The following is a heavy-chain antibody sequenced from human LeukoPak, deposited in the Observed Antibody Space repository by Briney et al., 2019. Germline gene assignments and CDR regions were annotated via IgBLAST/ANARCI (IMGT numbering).Heavy chain of an antibody. J-gene: IGHJ5*02. D-gene: IGHD1-26*01. V-gene: IGHV3-23*01. CDR3: VTVGMTSIWSYLRFDP. CDR1: GFTFSSYA. CDR2: ISASGSST. Sequence: GGSLRLSCATSGFTFSSYAMSWVRQAPGKGLEWVSAISASGSSTYYADSVKGRFTISRDNSKNTLYLQMSSLRAEDTAVYYCVTVGMTSIWSYLRFDPRGQGTLVSVSS.